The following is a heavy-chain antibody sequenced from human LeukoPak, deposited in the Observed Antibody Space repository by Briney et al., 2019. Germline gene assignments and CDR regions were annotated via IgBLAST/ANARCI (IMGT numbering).Heavy chain of an antibody. CDR1: GGSISSSSYY. D-gene: IGHD3-10*01. Sequence: SETLSLTCTVSGGSISSSSYYWGWIRQPPGKGLEWIGSIYYSGSTYYNPSLKSRVTISVDTSKNQFSPKLSSVTAADTAVYYCARLPGPGYFDYWGQGTLVTVSS. CDR2: IYYSGST. J-gene: IGHJ4*02. CDR3: ARLPGPGYFDY. V-gene: IGHV4-39*01.